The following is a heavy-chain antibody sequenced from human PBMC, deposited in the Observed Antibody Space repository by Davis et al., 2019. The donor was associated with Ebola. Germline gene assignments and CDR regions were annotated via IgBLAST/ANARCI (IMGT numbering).Heavy chain of an antibody. CDR3: ARAARGFDP. J-gene: IGHJ5*01. CDR2: ISYTGRT. Sequence: SETLSLTCFVSDVSIGTRGYYWSWIRQHPGKGLEWIGHISYTGRTDSNPSLTSRITISGDTSRNHFSLRLSSVTAADTAVYFCARAARGFDPWGQGTLVTVSS. CDR1: DVSIGTRGYY. V-gene: IGHV4-31*03. D-gene: IGHD3-10*01.